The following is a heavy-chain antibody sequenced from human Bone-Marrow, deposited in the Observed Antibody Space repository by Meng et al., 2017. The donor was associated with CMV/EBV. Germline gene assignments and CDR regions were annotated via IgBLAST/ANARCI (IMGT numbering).Heavy chain of an antibody. D-gene: IGHD2-2*02. Sequence: SEPLSLTCAVYGGSFSGYYWSWIRQPPGKGLEWIGEINQSGSTNYNPSLKSRVTISVDTSKNQLSLKLSSVTAADTAVYYCARLGYCSSTSCYTVYYYGMDVWGQGTTVTVSS. CDR1: GGSFSGYY. CDR2: INQSGST. J-gene: IGHJ6*02. V-gene: IGHV4-34*01. CDR3: ARLGYCSSTSCYTVYYYGMDV.